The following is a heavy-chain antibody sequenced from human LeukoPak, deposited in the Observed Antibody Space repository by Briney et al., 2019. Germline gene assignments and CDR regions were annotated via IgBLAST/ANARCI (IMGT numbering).Heavy chain of an antibody. Sequence: ASVKVSCKASGYTFTGYCMHWVRQAPGLGLEWMGWINPNSGGTYYAQKVQGRVTMTRDKSISTAYMELSRLRSDDTAVYYCASFGLLRLDAFDIWGQGTMVTVSS. D-gene: IGHD3/OR15-3a*01. CDR3: ASFGLLRLDAFDI. CDR1: GYTFTGYC. V-gene: IGHV1-2*02. J-gene: IGHJ3*02. CDR2: INPNSGGT.